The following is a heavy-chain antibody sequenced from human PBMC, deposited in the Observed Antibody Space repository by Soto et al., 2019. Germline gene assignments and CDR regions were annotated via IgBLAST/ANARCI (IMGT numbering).Heavy chain of an antibody. CDR3: ARVGYCTGGSRYPVYYGMVV. CDR1: GGSISSSNW. D-gene: IGHD2-15*01. CDR2: IYQSGST. Sequence: SETLSLTCAVSGGSISSSNWWSWVRQPPGKGLEWIGEIYQSGSTKYNPSLKSRVTISVDKSKNQFSLKLSSVTAADTAVYYCARVGYCTGGSRYPVYYGMVVLGPGTTVTVSS. V-gene: IGHV4-4*02. J-gene: IGHJ6*02.